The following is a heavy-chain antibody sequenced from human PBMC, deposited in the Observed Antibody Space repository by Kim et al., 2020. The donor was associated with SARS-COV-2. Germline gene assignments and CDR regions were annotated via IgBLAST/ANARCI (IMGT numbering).Heavy chain of an antibody. J-gene: IGHJ6*02. Sequence: TNYAQKFQGRVTMTRDTSTSTVYMDLSSLGSEDTAVYYCVSGTVYYGMDVWGQGTTVTVSS. V-gene: IGHV1-46*01. CDR3: VSGTVYYGMDV. D-gene: IGHD1-1*01. CDR2: T.